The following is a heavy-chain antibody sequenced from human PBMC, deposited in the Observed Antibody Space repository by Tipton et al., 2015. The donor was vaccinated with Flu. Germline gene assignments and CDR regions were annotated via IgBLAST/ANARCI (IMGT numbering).Heavy chain of an antibody. CDR3: TTVLPRPESHY. V-gene: IGHV3-74*01. J-gene: IGHJ4*02. Sequence: SLRLSCAASGFTFSSYWMHWVRQAPGKGLVWVSRINSDGSSTSYADSVKGRFTISRDNSKNTLYLQMNSLRAEDTAVYYCTTVLPRPESHYWGQGTLVTVSS. CDR2: INSDGSST. CDR1: GFTFSSYW. D-gene: IGHD6-6*01.